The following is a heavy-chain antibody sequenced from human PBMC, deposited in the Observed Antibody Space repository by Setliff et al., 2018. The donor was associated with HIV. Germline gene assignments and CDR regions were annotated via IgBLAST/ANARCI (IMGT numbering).Heavy chain of an antibody. CDR1: GGSFSGYY. D-gene: IGHD4-4*01. V-gene: IGHV4-34*01. J-gene: IGHJ4*02. CDR2: INHSGST. CDR3: ARTPPSVTTFHLDRSYYFDY. Sequence: SETLSLTCAVYGGSFSGYYWSWTRQPPGNGLEWIGEINHSGSTNYNPSLKSRVTISVDTSKNQCSLKLSSVTAADTAVYYCARTPPSVTTFHLDRSYYFDYWGQGTLVSVSS.